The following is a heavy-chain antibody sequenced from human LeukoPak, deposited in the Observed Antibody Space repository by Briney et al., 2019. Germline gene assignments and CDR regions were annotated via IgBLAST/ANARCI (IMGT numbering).Heavy chain of an antibody. V-gene: IGHV3-30*18. CDR1: GFTFSSYG. J-gene: IGHJ4*02. CDR3: AKGNYDSSGYEDSYFDY. Sequence: GGSLRLSCAASGFTFSSYGMHWVRQAPGKGLEWVAVISYDGSIKYYADSVKGRFTISRDNSKNTLYLQMNSLRAEDTAVYYCAKGNYDSSGYEDSYFDYWGQGTLVTVSS. CDR2: ISYDGSIK. D-gene: IGHD3-22*01.